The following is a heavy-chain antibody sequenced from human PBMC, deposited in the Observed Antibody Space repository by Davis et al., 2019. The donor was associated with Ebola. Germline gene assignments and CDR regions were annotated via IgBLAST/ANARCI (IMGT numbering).Heavy chain of an antibody. CDR3: ARVSPLDSSGWYDYFDY. Sequence: PSQTLSLTCAVYGASFSGYSWSWNRQLPGKGLEWIGEIVHIGSTNYNPSLKSRVTMSVETPKNQFSLKLSSVTAADTAVYYCARVSPLDSSGWYDYFDYWGQGTLVTVSS. J-gene: IGHJ4*02. V-gene: IGHV4-34*12. CDR1: GASFSGYS. CDR2: IVHIGST. D-gene: IGHD6-19*01.